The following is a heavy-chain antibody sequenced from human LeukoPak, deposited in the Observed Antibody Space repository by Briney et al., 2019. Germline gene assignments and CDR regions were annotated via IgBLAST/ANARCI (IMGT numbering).Heavy chain of an antibody. V-gene: IGHV3-11*01. J-gene: IGHJ5*02. D-gene: IGHD1-1*01. CDR3: ARIWSARDWFDP. Sequence: GGSLRLSCAASGFTFRDYAMTWIRQAPGKGLEWISYIKKRSAATCYADSVAGRFVISRDDAKNSLNLHLTNLRVEDTATYFCARIWSARDWFDPWGQGT. CDR1: GFTFRDYA. CDR2: IKKRSAAT.